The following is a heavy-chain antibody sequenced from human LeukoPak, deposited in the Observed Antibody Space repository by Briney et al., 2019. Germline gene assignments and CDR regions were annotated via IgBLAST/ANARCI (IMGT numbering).Heavy chain of an antibody. D-gene: IGHD3-22*01. V-gene: IGHV3-74*01. Sequence: GGSLRLSCAASGFTVSSNYMSWVRQAPGKGLVWVSRINSDGSSITYADSVKGRFTISRDNAKNTLYLQVNSLRAEDTAVYYCARQSYYYDSSGYYYDYWGQGTLVTVSS. J-gene: IGHJ4*02. CDR3: ARQSYYYDSSGYYYDY. CDR2: INSDGSSI. CDR1: GFTVSSNY.